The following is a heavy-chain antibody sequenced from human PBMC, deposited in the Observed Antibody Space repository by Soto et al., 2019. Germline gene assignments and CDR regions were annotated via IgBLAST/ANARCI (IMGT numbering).Heavy chain of an antibody. D-gene: IGHD3-22*01. Sequence: QLHLQESGPGLVKPSETLSLTCTVSGGSIRSNTYYWAWIRQPPGKGLEWIGNIYYTGSTYYNPSLKSRVTISVDTSKNQFSLTLGSVTAADTAVYYCARGLGDSMIVVVPLLWGAHGWFDPWGQGTLVTVSS. CDR1: GGSIRSNTYY. CDR3: ARGLGDSMIVVVPLLWGAHGWFDP. V-gene: IGHV4-39*01. J-gene: IGHJ5*02. CDR2: IYYTGST.